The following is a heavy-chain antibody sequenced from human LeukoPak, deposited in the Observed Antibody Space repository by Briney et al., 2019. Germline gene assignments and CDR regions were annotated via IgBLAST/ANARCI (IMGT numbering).Heavy chain of an antibody. D-gene: IGHD4-17*01. V-gene: IGHV1-2*04. Sequence: ASVTVSCTASGYTFTGYYMHWVRQAPGQGLEWMGWINPNSGGTNYAQKFQGWVTMTRDTSISTAYMELSRLRSDDTAVYYCARESGDYVLYYFDYWGQGTLVTVSS. CDR3: ARESGDYVLYYFDY. J-gene: IGHJ4*02. CDR2: INPNSGGT. CDR1: GYTFTGYY.